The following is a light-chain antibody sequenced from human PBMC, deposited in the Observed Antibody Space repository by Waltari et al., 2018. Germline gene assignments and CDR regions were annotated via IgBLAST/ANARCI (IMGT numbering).Light chain of an antibody. V-gene: IGLV2-8*01. CDR2: EVS. CDR3: SSYGGRNNLI. Sequence: QSALTQPPSASGSPGQSVTISCTGTSSDIGDYNFVSWYQQHPGKAPKLMIYEVSKRPSGVPDRCSGSKAGYTASLTVAGIQSEDEAEYYCSSYGGRNNLIFGGGTKLTVL. J-gene: IGLJ2*01. CDR1: SSDIGDYNF.